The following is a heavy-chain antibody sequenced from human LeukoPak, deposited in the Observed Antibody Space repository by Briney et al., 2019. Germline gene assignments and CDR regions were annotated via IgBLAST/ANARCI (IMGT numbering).Heavy chain of an antibody. CDR2: ISSSSSTI. CDR1: GFTFSSYW. V-gene: IGHV3-48*01. J-gene: IGHJ4*02. Sequence: GGSLRLSCVASGFTFSSYWMSWVRQAPGKGLEWVSYISSSSSTIYYADSVKGRFTISRDNAKNSLYLQMNSLRAEDTAVYYCASGGDYVPIDYWGQGTLVTVSS. D-gene: IGHD4-17*01. CDR3: ASGGDYVPIDY.